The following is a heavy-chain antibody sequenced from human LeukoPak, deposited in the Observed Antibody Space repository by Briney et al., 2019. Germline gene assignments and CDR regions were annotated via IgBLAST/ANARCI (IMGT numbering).Heavy chain of an antibody. CDR3: ARRVQMSSASATTTTWLDP. Sequence: SETLSLTCSVSGDSITNYYWNWLRQPPGKGLKGIGHIHYSGSTHHGSTIYNPSLTSRVTISQDTAKNQFSLKLISVTAADTAVYYCARRVQMSSASATTTTWLDPWGQGTLVTVSS. CDR2: IHYSGSTHHGST. V-gene: IGHV4-59*01. J-gene: IGHJ5*02. CDR1: GDSITNYY. D-gene: IGHD4-17*01.